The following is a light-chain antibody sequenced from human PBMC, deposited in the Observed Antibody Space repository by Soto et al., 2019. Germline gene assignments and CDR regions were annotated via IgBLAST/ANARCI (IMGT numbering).Light chain of an antibody. V-gene: IGLV2-11*01. Sequence: QSVLTHPRSVSGSPGHSVTISCTGTSSDVGGYSYVSWYQQHPGKAPKLMISDVSKRPSGVPDRFSGSKFGNTASLYISGLKAEDEADYYCCSYAGAFTYVFGSGTKVTVL. J-gene: IGLJ1*01. CDR2: DVS. CDR3: CSYAGAFTYV. CDR1: SSDVGGYSY.